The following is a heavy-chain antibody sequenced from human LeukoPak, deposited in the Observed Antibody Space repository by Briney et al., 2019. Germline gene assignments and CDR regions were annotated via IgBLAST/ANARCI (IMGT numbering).Heavy chain of an antibody. Sequence: SETLSLTCAVYGGSFSGYYWSWIRQPPGKGLEWSGEINHSGSTNYSPSLKSRVTISVDTSKNQFSLKLSSVTAADTAVYYCARHNGGGYYYYMDVWGKGTTVTISS. CDR1: GGSFSGYY. D-gene: IGHD7-27*01. J-gene: IGHJ6*03. CDR2: INHSGST. V-gene: IGHV4-34*01. CDR3: ARHNGGGYYYYMDV.